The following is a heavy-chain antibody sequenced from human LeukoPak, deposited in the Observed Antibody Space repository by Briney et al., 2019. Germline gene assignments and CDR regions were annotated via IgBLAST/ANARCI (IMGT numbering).Heavy chain of an antibody. V-gene: IGHV4-34*01. CDR1: GGSFSGYY. J-gene: IGHJ5*02. D-gene: IGHD3-10*01. Sequence: SETLSLTCAVYGGSFSGYYWSWIRQPPGKGLEWIGEINHSGSTNYNPSLKSRVTISVDTSKNQFSLKLSSVTAADTAVYYCARGITMVRGDLCNWFDPWGQGTLVTVSS. CDR3: ARGITMVRGDLCNWFDP. CDR2: INHSGST.